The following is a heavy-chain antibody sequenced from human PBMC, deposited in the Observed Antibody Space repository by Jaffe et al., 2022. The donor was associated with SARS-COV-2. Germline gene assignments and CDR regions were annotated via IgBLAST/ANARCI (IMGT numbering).Heavy chain of an antibody. CDR1: GGSFSGYY. J-gene: IGHJ6*03. Sequence: QVQLQQWGAGLLKPSETLSLTCAVYGGSFSGYYWSWIRQPPGKGLEWIGEINHSGSTNYNPSLKSRVTISVDTSKNQFSLKLSSVTAADTAVYYCARGYGDKSNKQWLPPHYYYMDVWGKGTTVTVSS. D-gene: IGHD6-19*01. CDR2: INHSGST. CDR3: ARGYGDKSNKQWLPPHYYYMDV. V-gene: IGHV4-34*01.